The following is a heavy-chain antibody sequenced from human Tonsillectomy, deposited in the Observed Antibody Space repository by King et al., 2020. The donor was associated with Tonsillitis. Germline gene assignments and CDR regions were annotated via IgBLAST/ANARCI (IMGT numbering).Heavy chain of an antibody. D-gene: IGHD6-19*01. Sequence: QLQESGPGLVKPSETLSLTCTVSGGSVSSGTYYWNWIRQPPGKGLEWIGCMYNSGGTNYNPSLKSRVTILVDTSKNQFSMKLSSVTAADTAVYYCARDNIEGLVPGMDVWGQGTTVTVAS. CDR2: MYNSGGT. V-gene: IGHV4-61*01. J-gene: IGHJ6*02. CDR1: GGSVSSGTYY. CDR3: ARDNIEGLVPGMDV.